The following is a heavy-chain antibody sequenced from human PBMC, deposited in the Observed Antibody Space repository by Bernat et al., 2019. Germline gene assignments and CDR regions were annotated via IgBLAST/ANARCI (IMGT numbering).Heavy chain of an antibody. D-gene: IGHD6-19*01. J-gene: IGHJ4*02. CDR1: GFTFSSYA. Sequence: EVQLVESGGSLVRPGGSLRLSCAASGFTFSSYAMSWVRQAPGKGLEWVSVITGSGGSTYYADSVKGRFTISRDNSKNTLYLQMNSLRAEDTAVYYCAKNVGSGWRYYFDYWGQGTLVTVSS. V-gene: IGHV3-23*04. CDR3: AKNVGSGWRYYFDY. CDR2: ITGSGGST.